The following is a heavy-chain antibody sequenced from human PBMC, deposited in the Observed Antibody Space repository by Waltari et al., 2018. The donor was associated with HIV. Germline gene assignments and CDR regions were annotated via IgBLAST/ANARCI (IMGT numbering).Heavy chain of an antibody. V-gene: IGHV3-9*01. CDR1: GFKFDDYD. D-gene: IGHD4-17*01. CDR3: VKVGMTTVTSYAIDI. J-gene: IGHJ3*02. Sequence: EVQLVESGGGVVQPGGSLRLSCAASGFKFDDYDMHWVRQATGKGLEWVSGISRNIDTIGYADSVQVRFTISRDNAKNSLSLQMNSLRAEDTALYYCVKVGMTTVTSYAIDIWGQGTMVTVSS. CDR2: ISRNIDTI.